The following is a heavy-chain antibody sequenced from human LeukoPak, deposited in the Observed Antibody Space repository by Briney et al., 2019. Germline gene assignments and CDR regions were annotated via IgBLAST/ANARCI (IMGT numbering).Heavy chain of an antibody. CDR1: DFTFSSYT. Sequence: GGSLRLSCAGSDFTFSSYTMNWVRQAPGKGLEWVSSISSSSTYIYYADSVKGRFTISRDNDKNSLFLQMNSLRDEDTAVYYCAGGGTYCGSDCYFSANWGQGTLVTVSS. CDR2: ISSSSTYI. V-gene: IGHV3-21*06. J-gene: IGHJ4*02. CDR3: AGGGTYCGSDCYFSAN. D-gene: IGHD2-21*02.